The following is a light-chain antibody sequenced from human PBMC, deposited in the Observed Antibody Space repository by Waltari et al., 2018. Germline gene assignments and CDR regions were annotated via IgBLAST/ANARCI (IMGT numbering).Light chain of an antibody. CDR1: QSVLHTNNKAY. V-gene: IGKV4-1*01. CDR3: QQYYSTPNT. Sequence: DIVMTQSPDSLGVSLGERATINCKSSQSVLHTNNKAYLAWYQQKPGQPPKLLISWASTREFGVPDRFSGSGSGTSFTLTISSLQAEDVAVYYCQQYYSTPNTFGQGTKLEIK. J-gene: IGKJ2*01. CDR2: WAS.